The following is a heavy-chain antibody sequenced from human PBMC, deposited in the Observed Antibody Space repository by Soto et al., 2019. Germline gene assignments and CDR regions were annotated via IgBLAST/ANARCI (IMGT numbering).Heavy chain of an antibody. D-gene: IGHD6-13*01. CDR3: ARLIAAGEDWFDP. CDR2: IKQDGSEK. V-gene: IGHV3-7*03. J-gene: IGHJ5*02. CDR1: GFTFSSYW. Sequence: EVQLVESGGGLVQPGGSLRLSCAASGFTFSSYWMSWVRQAPGKGLEWVANIKQDGSEKYYVDSVKGRFTISRDNAKNSLYLQMNSLRAEDTAVYYCARLIAAGEDWFDPWGQGNLVTVSS.